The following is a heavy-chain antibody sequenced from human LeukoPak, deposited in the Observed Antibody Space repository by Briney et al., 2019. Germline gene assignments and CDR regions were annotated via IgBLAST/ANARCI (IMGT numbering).Heavy chain of an antibody. Sequence: SETLSLTCTVSGGSISSYYWSWIRQPAGKGLEWIGRIYTSGSTNYNPSLKSRVTMSVDTSKNQFSLRLSSVTAADTAVYYCARDWGVSARPGYMDVWGKGTTVTVSS. D-gene: IGHD6-6*01. CDR3: ARDWGVSARPGYMDV. J-gene: IGHJ6*03. V-gene: IGHV4-4*07. CDR1: GGSISSYY. CDR2: IYTSGST.